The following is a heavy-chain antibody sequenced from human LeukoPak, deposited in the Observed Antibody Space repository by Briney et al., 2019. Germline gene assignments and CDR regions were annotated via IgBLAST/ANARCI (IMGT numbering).Heavy chain of an antibody. Sequence: PSETLSLTCTVSGGSMTTDSWNWIRLPAGKGLEWIGRISASGNTNYNPSLFTRVTMSIDTSENQFSLKLNSVTAADTAVYFCARAPVQALSFVGWFDSWGQGTLVVVYS. CDR3: ARAPVQALSFVGWFDS. CDR2: ISASGNT. J-gene: IGHJ5*01. D-gene: IGHD1-26*01. V-gene: IGHV4-4*07. CDR1: GGSMTTDS.